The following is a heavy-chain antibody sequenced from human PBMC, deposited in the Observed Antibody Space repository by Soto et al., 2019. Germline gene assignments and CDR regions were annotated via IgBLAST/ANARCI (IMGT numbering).Heavy chain of an antibody. V-gene: IGHV3-11*04. Sequence: GGSLRLSCATSGFIFSDYYMHWIRQAPGKGLEWISYITSSSSTIYYADSVKGRFTISRDNAKNSLYLQMNSLRDEDTAAYYCARTLAAAAYYYYYGMDVWGQGTTVTVSS. J-gene: IGHJ6*02. D-gene: IGHD6-13*01. CDR3: ARTLAAAAYYYYYGMDV. CDR2: ITSSSSTI. CDR1: GFIFSDYY.